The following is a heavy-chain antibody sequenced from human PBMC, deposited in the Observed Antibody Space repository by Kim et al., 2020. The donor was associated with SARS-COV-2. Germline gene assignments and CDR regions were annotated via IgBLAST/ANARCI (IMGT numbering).Heavy chain of an antibody. Sequence: VKGRFTISRDNSENTVYLQMNSLRAEDTAVYYCARDRDGYSYGSSGMDVWGQGTTVTVSS. J-gene: IGHJ6*02. D-gene: IGHD5-18*01. V-gene: IGHV3-30*07. CDR3: ARDRDGYSYGSSGMDV.